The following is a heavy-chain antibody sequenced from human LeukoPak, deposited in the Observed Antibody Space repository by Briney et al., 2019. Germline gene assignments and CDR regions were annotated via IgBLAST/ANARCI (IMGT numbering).Heavy chain of an antibody. CDR2: VIWNSGSI. D-gene: IGHD3-10*01. CDR1: GFRFYDV. Sequence: GGSLRLSCAASGFRFYDVMHCVGQAPGKGLVWFSGVIWNSGSIGYADSVKGRFTISRDNEKNSLYLQMNGLRAEDTALYYCAKENPSYGSGTRGGIDIWGQGTMVTVSS. V-gene: IGHV3-9*01. CDR3: AKENPSYGSGTRGGIDI. J-gene: IGHJ3*02.